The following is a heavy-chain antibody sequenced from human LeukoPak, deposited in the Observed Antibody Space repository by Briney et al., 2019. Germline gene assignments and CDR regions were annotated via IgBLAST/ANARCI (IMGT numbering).Heavy chain of an antibody. Sequence: GGSLRLSCATSGFIFTNAWMNWVRQAPGKGLEWVGRIKSKTDGGTTDYAAPVKGRFTISRDDSKNTLYLQMNSLKTEDTAVYYCTTDDDSNYYYGMDVWGQGTTVTVSS. V-gene: IGHV3-15*07. CDR2: IKSKTDGGTT. D-gene: IGHD5-18*01. CDR1: GFIFTNAW. CDR3: TTDDDSNYYYGMDV. J-gene: IGHJ6*02.